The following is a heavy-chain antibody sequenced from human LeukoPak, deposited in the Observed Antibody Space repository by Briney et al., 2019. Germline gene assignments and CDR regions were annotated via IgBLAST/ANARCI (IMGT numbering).Heavy chain of an antibody. Sequence: GASVKVSCKASGYTFTGYYMHWVRQAPGQGLEWMGWINPNSGGTNYAQKFQGRVTMTRDTSISTAYLQWSSLKASDTAMYYCATTAGGDAFDIWGQGTMVTVSS. CDR1: GYTFTGYY. J-gene: IGHJ3*02. V-gene: IGHV1-2*02. D-gene: IGHD2-21*02. CDR3: ATTAGGDAFDI. CDR2: INPNSGGT.